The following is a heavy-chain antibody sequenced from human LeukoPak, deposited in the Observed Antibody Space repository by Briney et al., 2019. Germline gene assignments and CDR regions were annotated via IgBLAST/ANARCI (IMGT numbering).Heavy chain of an antibody. D-gene: IGHD3-3*01. CDR1: GFTFSNAW. V-gene: IGHV3-15*01. CDR2: IKSKTDGGTT. CDR3: TTDLVRFLHWFDP. Sequence: HPGGSLRLSCAASGFTFSNAWMSWVRQAPGKGLEWVGRIKSKTDGGTTDYAAPVKGRFTISRDDSKNTLYLQMNSLKTEDTAVYYCTTDLVRFLHWFDPWGQGTLVTVSS. J-gene: IGHJ5*02.